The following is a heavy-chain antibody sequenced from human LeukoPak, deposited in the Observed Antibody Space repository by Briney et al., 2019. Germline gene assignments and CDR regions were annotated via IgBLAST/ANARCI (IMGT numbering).Heavy chain of an antibody. CDR2: INHSGST. CDR1: GGSFSGYY. D-gene: IGHD6-19*01. Sequence: PSETLSLTCAVYGGSFSGYYWSWIRQPPGEGMEWIGEINHSGSTNYNPSLKSRVTISVDTSKNQFSLKLSSVTAADTAVYYCARDRTGWYVEDYWGQGTLVTVSS. CDR3: ARDRTGWYVEDY. V-gene: IGHV4-34*01. J-gene: IGHJ4*02.